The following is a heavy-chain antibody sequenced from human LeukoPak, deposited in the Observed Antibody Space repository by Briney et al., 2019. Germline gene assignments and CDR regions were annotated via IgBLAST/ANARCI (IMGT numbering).Heavy chain of an antibody. V-gene: IGHV3-66*01. CDR2: IYIGGNT. J-gene: IGHJ4*02. CDR1: GFTVSSNY. D-gene: IGHD3-16*01. Sequence: PGGSLRLSCAASGFTVSSNYMSWVRQAPGKGLEWVSVIYIGGNTYYADAVKGRFTISRDNFKNTLDLQMNSLRVEDTAVYYCAKDGGPRDYWGQGTLVTVSS. CDR3: AKDGGPRDY.